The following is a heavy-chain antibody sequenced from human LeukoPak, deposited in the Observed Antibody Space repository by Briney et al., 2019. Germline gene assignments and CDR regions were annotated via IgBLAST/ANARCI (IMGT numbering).Heavy chain of an antibody. Sequence: SETLSLTCTVSGGSISSYYWSWVRQPPGKGLEWIGYIYYSGSTNYNPSLTSRVTISVDTSKNQFSLKMSSVTAADPAVYYCASSAARAAEYFQHWGQGTLVTVSS. CDR3: ASSAARAAEYFQH. J-gene: IGHJ1*01. CDR2: IYYSGST. CDR1: GGSISSYY. D-gene: IGHD6-6*01. V-gene: IGHV4-59*01.